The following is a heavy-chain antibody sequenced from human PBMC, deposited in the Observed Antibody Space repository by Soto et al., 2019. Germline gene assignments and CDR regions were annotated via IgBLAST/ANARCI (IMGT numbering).Heavy chain of an antibody. CDR3: ARETVTMVRGVIRNGHNWFDP. J-gene: IGHJ5*02. Sequence: GGSLRLSCAASGFTVSSNYMSWVRQAPGKGLEWVSVIYSGGSTYYADSVKGRFTISRDNSKNTLYLQMNSLRAEDTAVYYCARETVTMVRGVIRNGHNWFDPWGQGTLVTVSS. D-gene: IGHD3-10*01. V-gene: IGHV3-66*01. CDR1: GFTVSSNY. CDR2: IYSGGST.